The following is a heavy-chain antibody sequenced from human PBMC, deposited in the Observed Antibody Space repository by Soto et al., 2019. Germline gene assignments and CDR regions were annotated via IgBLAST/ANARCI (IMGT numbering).Heavy chain of an antibody. V-gene: IGHV4-34*01. D-gene: IGHD3-10*01. CDR3: ARGRAVLLWFGDPPWFDP. Sequence: SETLSLTCAVYGGSFSGYYWSWIRQPPGKGLEWIGEINHSESTNYNPSLKSRVTISVDTSKNQFSLKLSSVTAADTAVYYCARGRAVLLWFGDPPWFDPWGQGTLVTVSS. CDR1: GGSFSGYY. J-gene: IGHJ5*02. CDR2: INHSEST.